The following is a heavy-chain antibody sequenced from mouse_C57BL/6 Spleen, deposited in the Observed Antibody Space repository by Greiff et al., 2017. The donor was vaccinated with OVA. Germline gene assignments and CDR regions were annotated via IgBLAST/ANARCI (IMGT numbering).Heavy chain of an antibody. CDR3: ARAGGRGLYYFDY. CDR1: GYSITSGYY. CDR2: ISYDGSN. V-gene: IGHV3-6*01. D-gene: IGHD3-3*01. J-gene: IGHJ2*01. Sequence: VQLQQSGPGLVKPSQSLSLTCSVTGYSITSGYYWNWIRQFPGNKLEWMGYISYDGSNNYNPSLKNRISITRDTSKNQFFLKLNSVTTEDTATYYCARAGGRGLYYFDYWGQGTTLTVSS.